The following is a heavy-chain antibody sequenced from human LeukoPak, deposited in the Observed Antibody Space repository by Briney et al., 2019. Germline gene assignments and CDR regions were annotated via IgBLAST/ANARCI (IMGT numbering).Heavy chain of an antibody. Sequence: PSETLSLTCAVYGGSFSGYYWSWIRQPPGKGLEWIGEINHSGSTNYNPSLKSRVTISVDTSKNQFSLKLTSVTAADTAVYYCARRSTNYYDSSGYLDYWGQGTLVTVSS. J-gene: IGHJ4*02. D-gene: IGHD3-22*01. CDR1: GGSFSGYY. CDR2: INHSGST. V-gene: IGHV4-34*01. CDR3: ARRSTNYYDSSGYLDY.